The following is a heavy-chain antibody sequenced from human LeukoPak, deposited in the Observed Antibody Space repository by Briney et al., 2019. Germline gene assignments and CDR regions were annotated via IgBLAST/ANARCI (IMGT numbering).Heavy chain of an antibody. CDR2: IGRSGRNI. CDR1: GFTFSTYE. Sequence: GGSLRLSCSASGFTFSTYEMNWVRQAPGKGLEWVSYIGRSGRNIYYADSVKGRFTISRDNAKDSLYLQMNSLRAEDTAVYYCARVRRSYVYQCYCGIDFWGQGTTVTVSS. V-gene: IGHV3-48*03. D-gene: IGHD5-18*01. J-gene: IGHJ6*02. CDR3: ARVRRSYVYQCYCGIDF.